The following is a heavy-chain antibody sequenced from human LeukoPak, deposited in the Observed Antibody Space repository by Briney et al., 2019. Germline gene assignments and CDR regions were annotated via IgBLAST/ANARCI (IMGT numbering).Heavy chain of an antibody. V-gene: IGHV1-2*06. CDR3: ARGAAVGQTRDY. CDR1: AHTLTDHY. D-gene: IGHD6-13*01. J-gene: IGHJ4*02. CDR2: INPNSGVA. Sequence: ASVKVSCKASAHTLTDHYIHWVRQAPVQVLKSIGRINPNSGVANYAQKFQGRVTMTRDTSISTAYMELSSLTSDDTAVYYCARGAAVGQTRDYWGQGTLVTVSS.